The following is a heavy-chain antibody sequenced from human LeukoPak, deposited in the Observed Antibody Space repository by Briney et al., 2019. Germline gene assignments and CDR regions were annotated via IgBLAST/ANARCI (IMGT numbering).Heavy chain of an antibody. CDR3: AKAPLGRCTGVICYYIDY. J-gene: IGHJ4*02. V-gene: IGHV3-20*04. Sequence: GGSLRLSCAASGFTFDDYAMSWVRQTPGKGLEWVSGTNWDGGRTGYADSVKGRFTISRDNAKNSLYLQMNSLRAEDAALYYCAKAPLGRCTGVICYYIDYWGQGTLVTVSS. D-gene: IGHD2-15*01. CDR2: TNWDGGRT. CDR1: GFTFDDYA.